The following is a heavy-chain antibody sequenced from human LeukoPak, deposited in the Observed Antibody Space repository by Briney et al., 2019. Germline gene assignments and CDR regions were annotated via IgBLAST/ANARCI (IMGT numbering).Heavy chain of an antibody. CDR1: GCTVSSNY. CDR2: IYSGGST. CDR3: ARNLLVGATKDY. V-gene: IGHV3-66*01. Sequence: GGSLRLSCAASGCTVSSNYMSWVRQAPGKGLEWVSVIYSGGSTYYADSVKGRFTISRDNSKNTLYLQMNSLRAEDTAVYYCARNLLVGATKDYWGQGTLVTVSS. D-gene: IGHD1-26*01. J-gene: IGHJ4*02.